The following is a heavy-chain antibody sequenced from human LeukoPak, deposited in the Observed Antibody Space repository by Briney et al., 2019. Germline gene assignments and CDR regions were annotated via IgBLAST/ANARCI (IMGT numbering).Heavy chain of an antibody. D-gene: IGHD6-19*01. Sequence: SETLSLTCTVSGGSISSSSYYWGWIRQPPGKGLEWIGTIYYSGSTYYNPSLKSRVTISVDTSKNQFSLKLSSVTAADTAVYYCARVVPMYSSDWYDDYWGQGTLVTISS. CDR3: ARVVPMYSSDWYDDY. V-gene: IGHV4-39*01. CDR2: IYYSGST. J-gene: IGHJ4*02. CDR1: GGSISSSSYY.